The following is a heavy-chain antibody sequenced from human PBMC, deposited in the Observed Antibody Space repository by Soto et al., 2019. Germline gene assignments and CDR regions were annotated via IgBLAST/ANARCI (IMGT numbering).Heavy chain of an antibody. CDR3: APPRTTYQYYGMDV. J-gene: IGHJ6*02. CDR1: GFTFSSYD. D-gene: IGHD2-2*01. V-gene: IGHV3-23*01. CDR2: ISGSGGSA. Sequence: GGSLRLSCVASGFTFSSYDMTWVRQAPGKGLEWVSAISGSGGSANYADSVKGRCTISRDNSKNTLYLQMNSLRAEDTAVYFCAPPRTTYQYYGMDVWGQGNTVTVSS.